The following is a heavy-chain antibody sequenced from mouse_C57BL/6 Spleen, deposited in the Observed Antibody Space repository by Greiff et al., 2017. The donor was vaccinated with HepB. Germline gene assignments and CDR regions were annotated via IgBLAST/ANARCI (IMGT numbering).Heavy chain of an antibody. D-gene: IGHD2-4*01. Sequence: QLQQSGPELVKPGASVKISCKASGYTFTDYYMNWVKQSHGKSLEWIGDINPNNGGTSYNQKFKGKATLTVDKSSSTAYMELRSLTSEDSAVYYCARDDYDEGGYFDYWGQGTTLTVSS. CDR1: GYTFTDYY. J-gene: IGHJ2*01. V-gene: IGHV1-26*01. CDR3: ARDDYDEGGYFDY. CDR2: INPNNGGT.